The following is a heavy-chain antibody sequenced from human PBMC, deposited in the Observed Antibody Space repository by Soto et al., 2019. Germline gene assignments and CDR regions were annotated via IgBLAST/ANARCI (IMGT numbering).Heavy chain of an antibody. CDR1: GCTFSSYA. CDR2: IIPIFGTA. J-gene: IGHJ3*02. CDR3: ARDGSGSYGAFDI. V-gene: IGHV1-69*13. Sequence: SVKVSSKAPGCTFSSYAISWVRHAPGQGLEWMGEIIPIFGTANYAQKFQGRVTITADESTSTAYMELSSLRSEDTAVYYCARDGSGSYGAFDIWGQGTMVTVSS. D-gene: IGHD3-10*01.